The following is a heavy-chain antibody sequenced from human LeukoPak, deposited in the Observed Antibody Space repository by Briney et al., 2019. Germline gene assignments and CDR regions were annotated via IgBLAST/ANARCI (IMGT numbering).Heavy chain of an antibody. CDR2: IYHSGST. D-gene: IGHD3-10*01. Sequence: SETLSLTCTVSGYSISSGYYWGWIRQPPGKGLEWIGSIYHSGSTYYNPSLKSRVTISVDTSKNQFSLKLSSVTAADTTVYYCARDRYYYGSGSYYNVGFDYWGQGTLVTVSS. V-gene: IGHV4-38-2*02. CDR1: GYSISSGYY. J-gene: IGHJ4*02. CDR3: ARDRYYYGSGSYYNVGFDY.